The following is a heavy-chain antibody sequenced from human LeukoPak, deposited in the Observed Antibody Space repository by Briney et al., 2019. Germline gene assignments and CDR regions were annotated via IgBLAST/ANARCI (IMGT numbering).Heavy chain of an antibody. CDR1: GLTFTSSA. Sequence: PVKVSCEASGLTFTSSAVQGVRQARGHLLEWIGWIVVGSGNTNYAQKFQERVTITRDMSTSTAYMELSSLRSEDTAVYYCAAPRGYYGSGSNYYYYMDVWGKGTTVTVSS. J-gene: IGHJ6*03. CDR3: AAPRGYYGSGSNYYYYMDV. V-gene: IGHV1-58*01. D-gene: IGHD3-10*01. CDR2: IVVGSGNT.